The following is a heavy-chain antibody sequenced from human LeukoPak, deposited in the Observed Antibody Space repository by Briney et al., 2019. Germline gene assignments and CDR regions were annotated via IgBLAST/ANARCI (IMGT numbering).Heavy chain of an antibody. CDR3: VRGGYGWTFDF. CDR1: GFNFNDNF. CDR2: ISSKGDTI. D-gene: IGHD5-18*01. V-gene: IGHV3-11*01. J-gene: IGHJ2*01. Sequence: RGSLRLSCTASGFNFNDNFMGWIRQAPGKGLEWISYISSKGDTIHYSDPVKGRFSIARDNPQKSLYLQMNSLRVEDTAVYYCVRGGYGWTFDFWGRGTLVTVSS.